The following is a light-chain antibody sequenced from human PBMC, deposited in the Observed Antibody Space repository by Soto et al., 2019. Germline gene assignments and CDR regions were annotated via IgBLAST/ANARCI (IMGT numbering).Light chain of an antibody. Sequence: QSVLTQPASVSGSPGQSITISCTGTSSDVGGYNYVSWYQQHPGKAPKLMIYDVSNRPSGVSNRCSGSKSGNTASLTISGLQAEDEADYYCSSYTSSSISYVFGTGTKVTVL. CDR3: SSYTSSSISYV. V-gene: IGLV2-14*01. CDR1: SSDVGGYNY. J-gene: IGLJ1*01. CDR2: DVS.